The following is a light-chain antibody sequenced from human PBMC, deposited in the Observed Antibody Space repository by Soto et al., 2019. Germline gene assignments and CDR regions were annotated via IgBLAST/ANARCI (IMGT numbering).Light chain of an antibody. J-gene: IGLJ7*01. CDR2: EVS. CDR1: SSDVGSYNL. Sequence: QSALTQPASVSGSPGQSITISCTGTSSDVGSYNLVSWYQQHPGKAPKLMIYEVSKRPSGVSGRFSGSKSGNTASLTISGLQTEDEADYYCCSYAGSSTYAVFGGGTQLTVL. CDR3: CSYAGSSTYAV. V-gene: IGLV2-23*02.